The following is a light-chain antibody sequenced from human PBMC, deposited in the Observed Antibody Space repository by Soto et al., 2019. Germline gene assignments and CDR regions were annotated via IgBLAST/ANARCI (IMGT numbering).Light chain of an antibody. CDR3: QHYGSTLS. V-gene: IGKV3-20*01. J-gene: IGKJ1*01. Sequence: EIVLTQSPGTLSLSPGERATLSCRASQSVRSSNLAWYQQKPGQAPRLVIYGAFSRATGIPDRFSGSGSGTDFTLTISTLQPEAFAVYYCQHYGSTLSFGQGTKVEIK. CDR1: QSVRSSN. CDR2: GAF.